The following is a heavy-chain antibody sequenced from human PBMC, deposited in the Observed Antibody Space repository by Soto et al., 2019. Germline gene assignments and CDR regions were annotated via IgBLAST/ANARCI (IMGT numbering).Heavy chain of an antibody. CDR2: ISYDGSNK. CDR1: GFTFSSYA. V-gene: IGHV3-30-3*01. J-gene: IGHJ6*02. CDR3: AREDTWDYYYGMDV. Sequence: QVQLVESGGGVVQPGRSLRLSCAASGFTFSSYAMHWVRQAPGKGLEWVAVISYDGSNKYYADSVKGRFTISRDNAKNSLYLQMNSLRAEDTAVYYCAREDTWDYYYGMDVWGQGTTVTVSS. D-gene: IGHD7-27*01.